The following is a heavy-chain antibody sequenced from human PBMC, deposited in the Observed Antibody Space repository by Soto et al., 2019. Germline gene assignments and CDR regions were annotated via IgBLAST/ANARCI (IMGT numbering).Heavy chain of an antibody. CDR2: ISPMVGIA. D-gene: IGHD1-26*01. CDR3: ARLASGSYDY. V-gene: IGHV1-69*02. J-gene: IGHJ4*02. Sequence: QVQLVQSGAEVKKPGSSVRVSCKASGGTFSTYIISWMRQAPGQGLECMGRISPMVGIAIYAQKFQGRIAITADKATSIGYLVVTSLRNEDTAVYYCARLASGSYDYWGQGTLMTVSS. CDR1: GGTFSTYI.